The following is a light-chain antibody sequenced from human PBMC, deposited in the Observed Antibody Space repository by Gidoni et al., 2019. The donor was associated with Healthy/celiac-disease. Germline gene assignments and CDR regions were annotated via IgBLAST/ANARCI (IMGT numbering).Light chain of an antibody. CDR3: QQRSNWPQVT. CDR2: DAS. CDR1: QSVSSY. J-gene: IGKJ4*01. V-gene: IGKV3-11*01. Sequence: EIVLTPSPATLSLSPGERATLSCRASQSVSSYLAWYQQKTGQAPRLLIYDASNRATGIPARFSGSGSGTDVTLTISSLEPEDFAVYYCQQRSNWPQVTFGGGTKVEIK.